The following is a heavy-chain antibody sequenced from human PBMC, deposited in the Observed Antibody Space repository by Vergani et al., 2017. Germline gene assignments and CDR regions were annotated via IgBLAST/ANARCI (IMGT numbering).Heavy chain of an antibody. Sequence: QLQLQESGPGLVKPSATLSLTCSVSGASIRSSNYYWGWIRQPPGKGLEWIGEIYHSGSTNYDPSLESRVTISMHKSTNEFSLKLSSVTAADTAIYYCARVGRSIYPDAFDIWGQGTLVTVSS. J-gene: IGHJ3*02. CDR3: ARVGRSIYPDAFDI. CDR1: GASIRSSNYY. V-gene: IGHV4-39*07. D-gene: IGHD2/OR15-2a*01. CDR2: IYHSGST.